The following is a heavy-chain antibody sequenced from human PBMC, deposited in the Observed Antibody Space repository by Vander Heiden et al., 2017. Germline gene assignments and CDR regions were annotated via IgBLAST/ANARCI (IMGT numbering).Heavy chain of an antibody. Sequence: QVQLVQPGAEVKKPGASVKPSGKASGYTFSGYGNSWVRQAPGQGPGWMGWVSDYNGNTNYAQKLQGRVTMTTDTSTSTACMELRSLRSDDTAVYYCARGTVAGKNSGVSDYWCQGTLVTVS. CDR3: ARGTVAGKNSGVSDY. J-gene: IGHJ4*02. CDR1: GYTFSGYG. D-gene: IGHD6-19*01. CDR2: VSDYNGNT. V-gene: IGHV1-18*01.